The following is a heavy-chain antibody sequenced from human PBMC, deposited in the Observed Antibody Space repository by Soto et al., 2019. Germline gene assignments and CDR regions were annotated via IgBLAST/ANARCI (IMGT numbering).Heavy chain of an antibody. CDR3: VKEMGPCCDWSYSFDS. CDR1: GFTFSDYT. J-gene: IGHJ4*02. CDR2: ISNNASDT. V-gene: IGHV3-64D*06. D-gene: IGHD3-9*01. Sequence: PGGSLRLSCSGSGFTFSDYTIHWVRHAPGKRLEFVSAISNNASDTYFADSVRDRFTISRDNSKNTVFLLMSGLTEEDTAIYYCVKEMGPCCDWSYSFDSWGQGTVVTVSS.